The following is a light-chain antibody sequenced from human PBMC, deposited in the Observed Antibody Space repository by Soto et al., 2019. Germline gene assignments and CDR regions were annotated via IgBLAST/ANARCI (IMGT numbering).Light chain of an antibody. CDR3: HQYGGSPPYT. CDR2: GTS. J-gene: IGKJ2*01. Sequence: EIVLTQSPGTLSLSPGERATLSCRVSQSVSSSYLAWYQHKPGQAPRLLIYGTSSRATGIPDRFSGSGSGTDFTLTISRLEPDDFAVYYCHQYGGSPPYTFGQGTKLEIK. CDR1: QSVSSSY. V-gene: IGKV3-20*01.